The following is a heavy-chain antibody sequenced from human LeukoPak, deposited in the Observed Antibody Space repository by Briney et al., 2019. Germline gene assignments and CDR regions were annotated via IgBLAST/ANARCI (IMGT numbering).Heavy chain of an antibody. CDR2: IIPILGIA. J-gene: IGHJ4*02. CDR3: ARALRNYDLGQFDY. V-gene: IGHV1-69*02. CDR1: GGTFSSYT. D-gene: IGHD4-11*01. Sequence: SVKVSCKASGGTFSSYTISWVRQALGQGLEWMGRIIPILGIANYAQKFQGRVTITADKSTSTAYMELSSLRSEDTAVYYCARALRNYDLGQFDYWGQGTLVTVSS.